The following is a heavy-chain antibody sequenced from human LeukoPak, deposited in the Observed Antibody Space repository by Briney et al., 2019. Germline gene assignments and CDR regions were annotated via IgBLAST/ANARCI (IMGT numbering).Heavy chain of an antibody. CDR2: INTNTEKS. CDR3: ATGGGYRFAY. Sequence: ASVKVSCKASGYSITNYAILWVRQAPGQGLEWMGWINTNTEKSTYAPGFTGRYVFSLDSSVNTAYLQISSLTAEDTALYYCATGGGYRFAYWGQGTLVTVSS. V-gene: IGHV7-4-1*02. CDR1: GYSITNYA. D-gene: IGHD6-25*01. J-gene: IGHJ4*02.